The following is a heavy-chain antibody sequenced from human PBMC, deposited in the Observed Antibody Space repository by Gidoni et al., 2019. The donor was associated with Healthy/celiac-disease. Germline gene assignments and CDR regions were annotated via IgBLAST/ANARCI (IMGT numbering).Heavy chain of an antibody. CDR2: INPSGGST. D-gene: IGHD3-22*01. J-gene: IGHJ4*02. CDR3: FTQADSSGYYDY. CDR1: GYTFTSYY. V-gene: IGHV1-46*01. Sequence: QVQLVQSGAEVKKPGASVKVSCKASGYTFTSYYMHWVRQAPGQGLEWMGIINPSGGSTSYVQKFQGRVTMTRDTSTSTVYMELSSLRSEDTAVYYCFTQADSSGYYDYWGQGTLVTVSS.